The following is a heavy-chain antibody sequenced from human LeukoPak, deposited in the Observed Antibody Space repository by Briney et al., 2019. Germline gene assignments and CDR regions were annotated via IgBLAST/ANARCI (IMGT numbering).Heavy chain of an antibody. V-gene: IGHV1-18*01. Sequence: ASVQVSCKASGYTFTSYGISWVRQAPGQGLEWMGWISAYNGNTNYAQKLQGRVTMTTDTSTSTAYMELRSLRSDDTAVYYCARDLGLIVGATPDYWGQGTLVTVSS. D-gene: IGHD1-26*01. CDR1: GYTFTSYG. J-gene: IGHJ4*02. CDR2: ISAYNGNT. CDR3: ARDLGLIVGATPDY.